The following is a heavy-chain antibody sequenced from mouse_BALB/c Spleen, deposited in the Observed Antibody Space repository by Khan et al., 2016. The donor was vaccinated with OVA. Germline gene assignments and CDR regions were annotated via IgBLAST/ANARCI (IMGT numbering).Heavy chain of an antibody. CDR3: TREIYYYGSSDWYFDV. V-gene: IGHV1S34*01. D-gene: IGHD1-1*01. Sequence: LVKTGASVKISCEASGYSFTGYYMHWVKQSHGKSLEWIGYISCYNGTPTYNQKFKGKSTFTVDTSSSPGYIELNSLTSEDSAVYDCTREIYYYGSSDWYFDVWGAGTTVTVSS. J-gene: IGHJ1*01. CDR2: ISCYNGTP. CDR1: GYSFTGYY.